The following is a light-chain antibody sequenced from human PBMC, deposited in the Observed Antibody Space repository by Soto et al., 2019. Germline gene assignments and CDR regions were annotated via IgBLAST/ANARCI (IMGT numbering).Light chain of an antibody. CDR3: QQYNSYSRT. CDR1: QSISSW. J-gene: IGKJ1*01. Sequence: DIQMTQSPSTLSASVGDRVTITCRASQSISSWLAWYQQKPGKAPKLLIYKASSLESGVPSRFSGSGSGIEFTLTISSLQPDDFATYYCQQYNSYSRTVGQGTKVEIK. V-gene: IGKV1-5*03. CDR2: KAS.